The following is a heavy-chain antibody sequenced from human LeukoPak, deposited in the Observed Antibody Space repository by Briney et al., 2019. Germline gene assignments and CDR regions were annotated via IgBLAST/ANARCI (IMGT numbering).Heavy chain of an antibody. V-gene: IGHV3-23*01. CDR2: ISGSGGST. Sequence: PGGSLRLSCAASGFTFSSYAMSWVRQAPGKGLEWVSGISGSGGSTYYADSVKGRFTISRDNSKNTLYLQMNSLRAEDTAVYYCAKDSPIVVVVAATEESHNYFDYWGQGTLVTVSS. CDR3: AKDSPIVVVVAATEESHNYFDY. J-gene: IGHJ4*02. CDR1: GFTFSSYA. D-gene: IGHD2-15*01.